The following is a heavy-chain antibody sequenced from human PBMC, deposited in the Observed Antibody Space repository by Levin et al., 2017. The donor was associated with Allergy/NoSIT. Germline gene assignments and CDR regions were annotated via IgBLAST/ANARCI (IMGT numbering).Heavy chain of an antibody. V-gene: IGHV1-18*01. CDR2: ISAYNGNT. J-gene: IGHJ3*02. D-gene: IGHD2-15*01. CDR1: GYTFTSYG. CDR3: ARDISGYGSGGSCRYAFDS. Sequence: GESLKISCKASGYTFTSYGISWVRQAPGQGLEWMGWISAYNGNTNYAQKLQGRVTMTTDTSTSTAYMELRSLRSDDTAVYYCARDISGYGSGGSCRYAFDSWGQGTMVTVSS.